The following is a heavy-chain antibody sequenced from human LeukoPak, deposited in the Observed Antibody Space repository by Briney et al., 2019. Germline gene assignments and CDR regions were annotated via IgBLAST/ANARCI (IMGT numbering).Heavy chain of an antibody. D-gene: IGHD3/OR15-3a*01. CDR3: ARRGWTGGYTYAAFDI. V-gene: IGHV4-39*01. CDR1: GGSFSSSTHF. CDR2: ISYGGSA. J-gene: IGHJ3*02. Sequence: SETLSLTCTVSGGSFSSSTHFWRWIRQPPGKGLEWIGSISYGGSAYYNPSLKSRVTISVDTSKNQFSLKLTSVSAADTAMYYCARRGWTGGYTYAAFDIWGQGTMVTVSS.